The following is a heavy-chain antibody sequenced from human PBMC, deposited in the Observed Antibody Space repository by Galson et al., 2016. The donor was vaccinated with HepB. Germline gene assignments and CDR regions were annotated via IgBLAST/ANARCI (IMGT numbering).Heavy chain of an antibody. Sequence: SETLSLTCSVSGGSISSYYWTWIRQPPGKGLEWIGYIYHNGRTDYNPSLRGRVTISVDTSKNQFSLRLNSVTAADTAMYYCARESCNFDSCYHGWFDPWGQGTLVTVSS. CDR1: GGSISSYY. D-gene: IGHD2-2*01. V-gene: IGHV4-59*01. CDR3: ARESCNFDSCYHGWFDP. J-gene: IGHJ5*02. CDR2: IYHNGRT.